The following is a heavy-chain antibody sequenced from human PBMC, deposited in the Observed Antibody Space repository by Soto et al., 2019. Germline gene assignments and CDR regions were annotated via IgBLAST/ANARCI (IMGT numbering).Heavy chain of an antibody. J-gene: IGHJ2*01. CDR3: ARAAGTLGLWYFDL. D-gene: IGHD1-1*01. CDR2: IGGDGRVT. CDR1: GFTFNTYS. Sequence: EMQLVESGGALVQPGGSLRLSCSASGFTFNTYSIHWVRQAPGKGPEYVSVIGGDGRVTFHADAVRGRFTISRDNSENVVFLQMDSLTVEDMGIYYCARAAGTLGLWYFDLWGRGTLVTVSS. V-gene: IGHV3-64*07.